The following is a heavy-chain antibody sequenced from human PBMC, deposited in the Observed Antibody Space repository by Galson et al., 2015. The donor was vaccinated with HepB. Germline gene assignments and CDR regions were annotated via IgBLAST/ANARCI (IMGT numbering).Heavy chain of an antibody. CDR3: ASPGPARYYYYGMDV. CDR1: GGTFSSYA. V-gene: IGHV1-69*13. CDR2: IIPIFGTA. J-gene: IGHJ6*02. Sequence: SVKVSCKASGGTFSSYAISWVRQAPGQGLEWMGGIIPIFGTANYAQKFQGRVTITADESTSTAYMELSSLRSEYTAVYYCASPGPARYYYYGMDVWGQGTTVTVSS. D-gene: IGHD2-8*02.